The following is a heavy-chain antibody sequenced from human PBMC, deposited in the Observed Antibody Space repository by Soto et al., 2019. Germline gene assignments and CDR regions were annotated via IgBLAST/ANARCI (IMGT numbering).Heavy chain of an antibody. V-gene: IGHV4-4*02. D-gene: IGHD3-16*02. CDR3: ASYDYVWGSYRGPFDY. CDR1: GGSISSSNW. CDR2: IYHSGST. J-gene: IGHJ4*02. Sequence: SETLSLTCAVSGGSISSSNWWSWVRQPPGKGLEWIGEIYHSGSTNYNPSLKSRVTISVDKSKNQFSLKLSSVTAADTAVYYCASYDYVWGSYRGPFDYWGQGTLVTVSS.